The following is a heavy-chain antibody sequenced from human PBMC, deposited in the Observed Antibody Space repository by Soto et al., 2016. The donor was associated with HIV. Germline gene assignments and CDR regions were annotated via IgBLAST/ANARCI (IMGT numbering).Heavy chain of an antibody. Sequence: EVQLVESGGGLVQPGGSLRLSCAASGFTFRTYWMHWVRQGTGKGLVWVSRISSDGTTTTYADSVKGRFTISRDNAKNTVYLQMNSLRAEDTAVYYCVREERFGVTEKTFNKFLNQWGQGTLVTVSS. J-gene: IGHJ4*02. V-gene: IGHV3-74*01. CDR3: VREERFGVTEKTFNKFLNQ. D-gene: IGHD3-16*01. CDR1: GFTFRTYW. CDR2: ISSDGTTT.